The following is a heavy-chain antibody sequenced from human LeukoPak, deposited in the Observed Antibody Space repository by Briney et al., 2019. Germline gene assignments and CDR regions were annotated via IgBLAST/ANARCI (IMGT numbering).Heavy chain of an antibody. CDR2: INHSGST. CDR1: GGSFSGYY. Sequence: ETLSLTCAVYGGSFSGYYWSWIRQPPGKGLEWIGEINHSGSTNYNPSLKSRVTISVDTSKNQFSLKLSSVTAADTAVYYCAMRGYSYGPIDYWGQGTLVTVSS. J-gene: IGHJ4*02. CDR3: AMRGYSYGPIDY. D-gene: IGHD5-18*01. V-gene: IGHV4-34*01.